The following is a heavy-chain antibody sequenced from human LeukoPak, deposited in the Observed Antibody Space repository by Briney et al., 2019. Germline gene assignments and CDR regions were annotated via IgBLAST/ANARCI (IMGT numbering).Heavy chain of an antibody. Sequence: TGGSLRLSCSASGFTFTSYTMSWVRQAPGKGLEWVSAISGSGGSTYYTDSVKGRFSISRDNSKNTLYLQMNSLRAEDMAVYYCARGYYDSSGYFHYYFDYWGQGTLVTVSS. CDR1: GFTFTSYT. CDR2: ISGSGGST. CDR3: ARGYYDSSGYFHYYFDY. V-gene: IGHV3-23*01. J-gene: IGHJ4*02. D-gene: IGHD3-22*01.